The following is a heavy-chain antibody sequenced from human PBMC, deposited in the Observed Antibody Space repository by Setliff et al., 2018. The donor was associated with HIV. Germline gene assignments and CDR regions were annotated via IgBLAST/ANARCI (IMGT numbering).Heavy chain of an antibody. CDR1: GDSISSGSYY. J-gene: IGHJ4*02. V-gene: IGHV4-61*01. CDR2: IYTSGST. Sequence: PSETLSLTCSVSGDSISSGSYYWSWIRQPPGKGLEWIGYIYTSGSTNYNPSLKSRVTISVDTSKNQFSLKLSSVTAADTAVYYCARGSFIGDYYYFDYWGQGTLVTVSS. D-gene: IGHD3-10*01. CDR3: ARGSFIGDYYYFDY.